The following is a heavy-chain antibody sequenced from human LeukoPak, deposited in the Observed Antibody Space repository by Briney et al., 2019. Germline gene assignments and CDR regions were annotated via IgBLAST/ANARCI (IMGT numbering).Heavy chain of an antibody. V-gene: IGHV3-48*03. Sequence: GGSLRLSCAASGFSFSSYEIHWVRQAPGKGLEWVSYISSSGTTMYYADSVKGRFTISRDNGKNSLYLQMTSLRAEDTAVYYCAKSLAYFGSATYNYWGQGTLVAVSS. CDR1: GFSFSSYE. D-gene: IGHD3-10*01. J-gene: IGHJ4*02. CDR3: AKSLAYFGSATYNY. CDR2: ISSSGTTM.